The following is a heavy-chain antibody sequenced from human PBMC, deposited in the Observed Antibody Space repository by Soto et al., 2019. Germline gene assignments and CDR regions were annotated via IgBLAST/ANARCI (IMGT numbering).Heavy chain of an antibody. CDR3: ASGWQLHS. V-gene: IGHV6-1*01. Sequence: SQTLSLTCAISGDSVSSNDAAWNWIRQSPSRGLEWLGRTYYRSEWYYDYAVPVKGRLIINADTSRNQFSLHLNSVTPDDTAVYYCASGWQLHSWGQGTRVTVS. D-gene: IGHD2-15*01. CDR2: TYYRSEWYY. J-gene: IGHJ4*02. CDR1: GDSVSSNDAA.